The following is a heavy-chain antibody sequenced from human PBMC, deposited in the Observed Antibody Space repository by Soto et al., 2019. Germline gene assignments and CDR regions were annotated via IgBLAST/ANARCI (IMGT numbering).Heavy chain of an antibody. Sequence: QVQLVQSGGEVKKPGASVKVSCKASGYTFTNYGISWVRRAPGQGLEWMGWISTYNGNTQYARKFKGRVTMTTDTATSVAYMALSSLRSGGTAVYSCARDPGSAGYRPLLSWGQGTMLTVAS. D-gene: IGHD3-9*01. CDR1: GYTFTNYG. V-gene: IGHV1-18*01. CDR2: ISTYNGNT. CDR3: ARDPGSAGYRPLLS. J-gene: IGHJ4*02.